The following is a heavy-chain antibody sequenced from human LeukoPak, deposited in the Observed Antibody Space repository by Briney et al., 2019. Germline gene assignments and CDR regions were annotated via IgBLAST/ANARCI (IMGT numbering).Heavy chain of an antibody. Sequence: SQTLSLTCTVSGGSISSGSYYWSWIRQPAGKGLEWIGRIYTSGSTNYNPSLKSRVTMSVDTSKNQFSLKLSSVTAADTAVYYCARGILEDYMDVWGKGTTVTVSS. CDR3: ARGILEDYMDV. CDR1: GGSISSGSYY. V-gene: IGHV4-61*02. D-gene: IGHD3-3*01. CDR2: IYTSGST. J-gene: IGHJ6*03.